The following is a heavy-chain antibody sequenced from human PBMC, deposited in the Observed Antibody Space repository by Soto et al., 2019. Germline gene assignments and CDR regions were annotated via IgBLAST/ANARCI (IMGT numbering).Heavy chain of an antibody. D-gene: IGHD3-10*01. CDR2: ILHDGNNK. J-gene: IGHJ4*02. CDR1: GFTFSSYI. V-gene: IGHV3-30-3*01. Sequence: GGSLRLSCAASGFTFSSYIMHWVRQAPGKGLEWVAIILHDGNNKYYADSVKGRFTISRDNSKNTLYLQMNGLRTEDTAIYYCARDDEGGSYCDLGYWGQGTLVTVSS. CDR3: ARDDEGGSYCDLGY.